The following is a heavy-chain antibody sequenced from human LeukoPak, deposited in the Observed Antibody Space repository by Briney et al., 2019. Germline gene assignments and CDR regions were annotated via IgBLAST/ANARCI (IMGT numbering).Heavy chain of an antibody. Sequence: PGGSLRLSCAASGFTFTDYWMHWVRQAPGKGLVWVSNINTDTRGTYYADSVKGRFTISRDNAKNTLYLQMNSLRAEDTAVYYCARAGAYHFDNWGQGTLVTVSS. V-gene: IGHV3-74*01. D-gene: IGHD3-16*01. CDR2: INTDTRGT. J-gene: IGHJ4*02. CDR1: GFTFTDYW. CDR3: ARAGAYHFDN.